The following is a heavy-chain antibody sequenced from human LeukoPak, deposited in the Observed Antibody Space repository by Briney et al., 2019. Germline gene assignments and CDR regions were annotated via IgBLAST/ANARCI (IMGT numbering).Heavy chain of an antibody. CDR3: AKDGDYGDYVNLDY. V-gene: IGHV3-30*18. Sequence: GGSLRLSCAASGFTFSTYDMHWVRQAPGKGLEWVAVISYDGSNKYYADSVKGRFTISRDNSKNTLYLQMNSLRAEDTAVYYCAKDGDYGDYVNLDYWGQGTLVTVSS. CDR1: GFTFSTYD. J-gene: IGHJ4*02. D-gene: IGHD4-17*01. CDR2: ISYDGSNK.